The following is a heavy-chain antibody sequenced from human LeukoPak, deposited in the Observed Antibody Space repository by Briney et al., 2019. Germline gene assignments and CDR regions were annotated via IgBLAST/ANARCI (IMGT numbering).Heavy chain of an antibody. D-gene: IGHD1-26*01. Sequence: GGSLRLSCAASGFTFSSYSMNWVRQAPGKGLEWVSSISSSSSYIYYADSVKGRFTISRDNAKNSLYLQMNSLRAEDTAVYYCARDFSGSYSPIDYWGQGTLVTVSS. CDR3: ARDFSGSYSPIDY. V-gene: IGHV3-21*01. J-gene: IGHJ4*02. CDR1: GFTFSSYS. CDR2: ISSSSSYI.